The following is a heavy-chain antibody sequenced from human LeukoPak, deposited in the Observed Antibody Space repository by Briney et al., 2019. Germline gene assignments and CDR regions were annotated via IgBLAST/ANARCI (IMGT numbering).Heavy chain of an antibody. V-gene: IGHV3-23*01. CDR2: ISGSGDTT. Sequence: GGSLRLSCTASGFTFSSYSMSWVRQGPGAGLEWVSAISGSGDTTFYADSVRGRFTISRDNSKKTLYLQVNSLRAEDTAVYFCAKELTTERTPGVDSWGQGTLVTVSS. CDR3: AKELTTERTPGVDS. D-gene: IGHD4-17*01. J-gene: IGHJ4*02. CDR1: GFTFSSYS.